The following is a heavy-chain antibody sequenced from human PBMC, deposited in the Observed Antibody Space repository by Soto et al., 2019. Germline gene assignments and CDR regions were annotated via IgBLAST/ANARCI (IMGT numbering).Heavy chain of an antibody. Sequence: QVQLQELGPGLVKPSGTLSLTCAVSGASISTNNWWSWVRQPPGKGLEWIGEIYQSGSTSYNPSLKSRVTISVAKSKKQFSLKLSSVTAADTAVYYCARSDGWYALHSWGQGTLVTVSS. D-gene: IGHD6-19*01. CDR3: ARSDGWYALHS. CDR1: GASISTNNW. CDR2: IYQSGST. J-gene: IGHJ4*02. V-gene: IGHV4-4*02.